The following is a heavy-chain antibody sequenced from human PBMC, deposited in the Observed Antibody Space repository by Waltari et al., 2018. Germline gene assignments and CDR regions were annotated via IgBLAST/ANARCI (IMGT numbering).Heavy chain of an antibody. CDR2: MTTDGTSI. J-gene: IGHJ4*02. CDR3: TTNPGY. V-gene: IGHV3-74*03. Sequence: EVQLVESGGGLVQPGGSLRLSCAASGFSTDYWLDWVRQAPGKGLVWGSRMTTDGTSITYADSVKGRFTIARDSAKNTYYLQMNGLRAEDTAVYYCTTNPGYWGQGTLVTVSS. CDR1: GFSTDYW.